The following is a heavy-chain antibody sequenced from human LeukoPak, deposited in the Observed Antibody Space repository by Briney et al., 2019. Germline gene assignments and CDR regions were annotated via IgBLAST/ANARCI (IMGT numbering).Heavy chain of an antibody. CDR2: INHSGST. CDR1: GGSITDYY. J-gene: IGHJ5*02. D-gene: IGHD6-13*01. V-gene: IGHV4-34*01. CDR3: ARDGGGSSWYGSWFDP. Sequence: SETLSLTCALSGGSITDYYYNWVRQPPGKGLEWIGEINHSGSTTYNPSLKGRVIIAVDTSKNQFSLKLSSVTAADTAVYYCARDGGGSSWYGSWFDPWGQGTLVTVSS.